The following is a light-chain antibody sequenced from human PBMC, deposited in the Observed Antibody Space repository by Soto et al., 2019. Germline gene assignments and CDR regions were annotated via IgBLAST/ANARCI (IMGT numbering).Light chain of an antibody. CDR3: AAWDDSLNGLYV. V-gene: IGLV1-44*01. CDR1: SSNIGSNT. CDR2: TNN. Sequence: VLTQPPSASGTPGQRVTISCSVSSSNIGSNTVNWYQQLPGTAPKLLIYTNNQRPSGVPDRFAGSKSGTSASLAISGLQSEDEADYYCAAWDDSLNGLYVFGTGTKVPVL. J-gene: IGLJ1*01.